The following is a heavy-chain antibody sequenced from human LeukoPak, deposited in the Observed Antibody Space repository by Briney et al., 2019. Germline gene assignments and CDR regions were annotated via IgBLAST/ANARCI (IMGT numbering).Heavy chain of an antibody. J-gene: IGHJ5*02. D-gene: IGHD3-16*01. CDR2: IYYSGST. V-gene: IGHV4-31*03. CDR1: GGSISSGGYY. Sequence: SETLSLTCTVSGGSISSGGYYWSWIRQHPGKGLEWIGYIYYSGSTYYNPSLKSRVTISVDTSKNQFSLKLSSVTAADTAVYYCAREWVGVWSDPWGQGTLVTVSS. CDR3: AREWVGVWSDP.